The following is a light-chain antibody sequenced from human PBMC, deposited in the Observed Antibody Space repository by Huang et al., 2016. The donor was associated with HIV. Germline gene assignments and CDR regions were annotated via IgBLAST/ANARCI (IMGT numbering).Light chain of an antibody. CDR1: QSLLHNNGYNY. CDR3: MQALQTPPA. V-gene: IGKV2-28*01. CDR2: LGS. J-gene: IGKJ4*01. Sequence: VVITQSPLSLAVTPGEPASISCRSSQSLLHNNGYNYLDWYLQKPGQSPQLLIYLGSHRASGVTDRFSGGGSGTDFTLKISRVEAEDVGVYYCMQALQTPPAFGGGTKVVI.